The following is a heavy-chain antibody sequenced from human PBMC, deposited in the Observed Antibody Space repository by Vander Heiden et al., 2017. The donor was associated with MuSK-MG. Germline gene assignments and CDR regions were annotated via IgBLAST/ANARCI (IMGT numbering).Heavy chain of an antibody. CDR1: GFTFSSDA. CDR3: AKDQGPVVVIATTDY. CDR2: ISGSGGSP. D-gene: IGHD2-21*01. V-gene: IGHV3-23*01. J-gene: IGHJ4*02. Sequence: EVQLLESGGGLVQPGGSLRLSCAASGFTFSSDAMSWVRQAPGKGLEWVSAISGSGGSPYYADSVKGRFTISRDNSKNTLYLQMNSLRAEDTAVYYCAKDQGPVVVIATTDYWGQGTLVTVSS.